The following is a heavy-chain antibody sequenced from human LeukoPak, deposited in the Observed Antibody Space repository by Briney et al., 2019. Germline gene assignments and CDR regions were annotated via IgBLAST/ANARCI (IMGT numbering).Heavy chain of an antibody. V-gene: IGHV1-8*01. Sequence: GASVKVFCKASGYTFTSYDINWVRQATGQGLEWMGWMNPNSGNTGYAQKFQGRVTMTRNTSISTAYMELSSLRSEDTAVYYCARDWYSSGWNWFDPWGQGTLVTVSS. CDR2: MNPNSGNT. CDR3: ARDWYSSGWNWFDP. CDR1: GYTFTSYD. D-gene: IGHD6-19*01. J-gene: IGHJ5*02.